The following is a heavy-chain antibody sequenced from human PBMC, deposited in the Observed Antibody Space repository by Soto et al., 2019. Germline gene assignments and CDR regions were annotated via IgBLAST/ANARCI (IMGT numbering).Heavy chain of an antibody. Sequence: EVQLVDSGGGLVRPGGSLRLSCAASGFTLSNVWMSWVRQAPGKGLEWVGRIKSNSDGGTTDYAAPVKGKFTISRDDSKNTLYLQMNSLKTEDTAVYFWIKDSRGQIGGYHGYFQHWGQGTLVTVSP. D-gene: IGHD3-22*01. CDR1: GFTLSNVW. J-gene: IGHJ1*01. CDR3: IKDSRGQIGGYHGYFQH. V-gene: IGHV3-15*01. CDR2: IKSNSDGGTT.